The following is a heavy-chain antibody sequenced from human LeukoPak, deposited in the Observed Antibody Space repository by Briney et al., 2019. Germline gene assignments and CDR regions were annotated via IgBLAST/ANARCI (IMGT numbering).Heavy chain of an antibody. J-gene: IGHJ3*02. CDR3: ARRGVVVTAIRVQDAFDI. Sequence: ASVKVSCKASGSTFSSYAISWVRQAPGQGLEWMGGIIPIFGTANYAQKFQGRVTITADESTSTAYMELSSLRSEDTAVYYCARRGVVVTAIRVQDAFDIWGQGTMVTVSS. V-gene: IGHV1-69*13. CDR1: GSTFSSYA. CDR2: IIPIFGTA. D-gene: IGHD2-21*02.